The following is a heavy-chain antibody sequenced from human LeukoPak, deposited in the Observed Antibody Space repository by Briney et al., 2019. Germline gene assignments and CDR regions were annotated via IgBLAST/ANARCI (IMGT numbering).Heavy chain of an antibody. CDR2: IKQDGSEK. CDR3: ARKDITIFAVANPGYFQH. Sequence: GGSLRLSCAVSGFTFSSSYMNWVRQAPGKGLEWVANIKQDGSEKYYVDSVKGRFTISRDNAKNSLYLQMNSLRAEDTAVYYCARKDITIFAVANPGYFQHWGQGTLVTVSS. J-gene: IGHJ1*01. D-gene: IGHD3-3*01. V-gene: IGHV3-7*01. CDR1: GFTFSSSY.